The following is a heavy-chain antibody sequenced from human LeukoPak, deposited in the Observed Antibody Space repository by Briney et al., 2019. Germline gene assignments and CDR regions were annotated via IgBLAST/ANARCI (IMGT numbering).Heavy chain of an antibody. CDR3: ATVAVIRGVTYFDY. V-gene: IGHV4-59*01. CDR2: LFYSGSN. CDR1: GGSISSYY. D-gene: IGHD3-10*01. Sequence: SETLSLTCTVSGGSISSYYWSWIRQPPGKGLEWIAYLFYSGSNDYNPSLESRVTISVDTSKNQFSLKLRSVTAADTAVYYCATVAVIRGVTYFDYWGQGTLVTVSS. J-gene: IGHJ4*02.